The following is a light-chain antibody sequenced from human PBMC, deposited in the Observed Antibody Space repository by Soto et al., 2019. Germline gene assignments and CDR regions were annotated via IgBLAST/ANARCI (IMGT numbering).Light chain of an antibody. J-gene: IGLJ1*01. V-gene: IGLV2-8*01. CDR2: EVS. CDR3: TSYACSNNFCV. CDR1: SSDVGDYDY. Sequence: QSALTQPPSASGSPGQSVTISCIGTSSDVGDYDYVSWYQQHPGKAPKLIIYEVSKRPSGVPDRFSGSKSGNTASLTVSGLQAEDEADYYCTSYACSNNFCVFGTGTKVTVL.